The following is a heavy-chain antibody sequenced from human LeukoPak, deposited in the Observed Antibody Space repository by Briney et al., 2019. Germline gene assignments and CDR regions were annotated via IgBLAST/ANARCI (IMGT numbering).Heavy chain of an antibody. CDR3: AILRWRDDAFDI. V-gene: IGHV4-4*02. D-gene: IGHD3-3*01. CDR1: GGSISSSNW. CDR2: IYHSGST. Sequence: PSGTLSLTCAVSGGSISSSNWWSWVRQPPGKGLEWFGEIYHSGSTDYNPSLKSRVTISVDKSKNQFSLKLSSVTAADTAVYYCAILRWRDDAFDIWGQGTMVTVSS. J-gene: IGHJ3*02.